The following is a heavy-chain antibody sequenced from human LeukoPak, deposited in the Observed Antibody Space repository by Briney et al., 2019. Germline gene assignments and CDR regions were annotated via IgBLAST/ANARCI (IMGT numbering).Heavy chain of an antibody. CDR1: GFTFSSYA. Sequence: GGSLRLSCAASGFTFSSYAMSWVRQAPGKGLEWVSAISGSGGSTYYADSVKGRFTISRDNSKNTLYLQMNSLRTEDTAVYYCAKDQGYSYGYGFDPWGQGTLVTVSS. D-gene: IGHD5-18*01. CDR3: AKDQGYSYGYGFDP. V-gene: IGHV3-23*01. J-gene: IGHJ5*02. CDR2: ISGSGGST.